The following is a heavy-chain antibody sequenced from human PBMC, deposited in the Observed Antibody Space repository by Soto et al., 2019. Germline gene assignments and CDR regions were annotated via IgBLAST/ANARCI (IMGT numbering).Heavy chain of an antibody. J-gene: IGHJ4*02. V-gene: IGHV1-18*01. CDR1: GYTFTSYG. CDR3: ARARIGIAAAGSDY. Sequence: QVQLVQSGAEVKKPGASVKVSCKASGYTFTSYGISWVRQAPGQGLEWMGWISTYNGNTNYAQKLQGRVTLTTDTSTSTAYMELRSQRSDDTAVYYCARARIGIAAAGSDYWGQGTLVTVSS. CDR2: ISTYNGNT. D-gene: IGHD6-13*01.